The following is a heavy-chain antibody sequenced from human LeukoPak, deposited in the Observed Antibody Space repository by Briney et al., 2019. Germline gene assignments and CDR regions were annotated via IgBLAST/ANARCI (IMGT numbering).Heavy chain of an antibody. Sequence: GGSLRLSCAASGFTFSGSAMHWVRQASGKGLEWVGRIRSKANSYATAYAASVKGRFTISRDDSKNTAYLQMNSLKTEDTAVYYCAVAPAAGRYYYYMDVWGKGTTVTVSS. CDR3: AVAPAAGRYYYYMDV. V-gene: IGHV3-73*01. D-gene: IGHD6-13*01. J-gene: IGHJ6*03. CDR1: GFTFSGSA. CDR2: IRSKANSYAT.